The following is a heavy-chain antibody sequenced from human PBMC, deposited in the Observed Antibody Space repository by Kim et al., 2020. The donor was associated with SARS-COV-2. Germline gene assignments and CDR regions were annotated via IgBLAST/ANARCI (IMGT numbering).Heavy chain of an antibody. Sequence: SVKVSCKASGGTFSSYAISWVRQAPGQGLEWMGGIIPIFGTANYAQKFQGRVTITADESTSTAYMELSSLRSEDTAVYYCASYYYDSSGYYGPGAFDIWGQGTMVTVSS. V-gene: IGHV1-69*13. CDR2: IIPIFGTA. D-gene: IGHD3-22*01. J-gene: IGHJ3*02. CDR3: ASYYYDSSGYYGPGAFDI. CDR1: GGTFSSYA.